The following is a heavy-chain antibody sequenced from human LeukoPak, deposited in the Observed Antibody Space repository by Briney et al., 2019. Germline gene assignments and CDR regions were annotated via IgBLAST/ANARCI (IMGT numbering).Heavy chain of an antibody. CDR1: GFTFSSYS. J-gene: IGHJ6*02. D-gene: IGHD3-3*01. Sequence: GRSLRLSCAASGFTFSSYSMNWVRQAPGKGLEWVSYISSSSTIYYADSVKGRFTISRDNAKNSLYLQMNSLRAEDTAVYYRARGYAIFGVVISYYYGMDVWGQGTTVTVSS. CDR3: ARGYAIFGVVISYYYGMDV. V-gene: IGHV3-48*01. CDR2: ISSSSTI.